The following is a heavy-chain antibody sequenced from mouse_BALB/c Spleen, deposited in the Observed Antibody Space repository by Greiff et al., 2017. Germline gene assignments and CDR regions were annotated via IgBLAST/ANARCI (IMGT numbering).Heavy chain of an antibody. J-gene: IGHJ4*01. D-gene: IGHD2-14*01. CDR2: IRSKSNNYAT. CDR3: VAYYRYYYAMDY. V-gene: IGHV10-1*02. Sequence: DVHLVESGGGLVQPKGSLKLSCAASGFTFNTYAMNWVRQAPGKGLEWVARIRSKSNNYATYYADSVKDRFTISRDDSQSMLYLQMNNLKTEDTAMYYCVAYYRYYYAMDYWGQGTSVTVSS. CDR1: GFTFNTYA.